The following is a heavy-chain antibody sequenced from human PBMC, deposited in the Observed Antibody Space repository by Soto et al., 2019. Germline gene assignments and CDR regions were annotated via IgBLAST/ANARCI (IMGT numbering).Heavy chain of an antibody. CDR3: ARVFPSYCGGDCAYFDS. CDR2: IFSSGST. J-gene: IGHJ4*02. CDR1: GGSVNSYY. V-gene: IGHV4-59*02. Sequence: QVQLQESGPGLVRPSETLSLTCTVSGGSVNSYYWSWIRQTPGKGPEWIGDIFSSGSTNSNHSLKSRASMSVDMSKNQFSLRLSSLTAADTAVYYCARVFPSYCGGDCAYFDSWGQGILVTVSS. D-gene: IGHD2-21*02.